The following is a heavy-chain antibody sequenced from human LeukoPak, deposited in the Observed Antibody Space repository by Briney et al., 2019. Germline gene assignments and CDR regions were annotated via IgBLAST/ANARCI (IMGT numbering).Heavy chain of an antibody. D-gene: IGHD3-22*01. CDR3: ARDDYYSDSSGYYRQLDY. CDR1: GFTFSSYG. CDR2: IWFDGSDQ. V-gene: IGHV3-33*01. Sequence: PGGSLRLSCAASGFTFSSYGMHWVRQAPGKGLEWVAVIWFDGSDQYYADSVKGRFTISRDNSKNTLYLQMNSLRAEDTAVYYCARDDYYSDSSGYYRQLDYWGQGTLVTVSS. J-gene: IGHJ4*02.